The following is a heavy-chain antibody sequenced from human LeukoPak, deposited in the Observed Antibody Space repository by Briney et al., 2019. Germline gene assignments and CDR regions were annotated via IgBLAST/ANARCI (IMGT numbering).Heavy chain of an antibody. D-gene: IGHD2-21*02. V-gene: IGHV3-23*01. CDR3: VSGGDYHVRLCTY. CDR1: GFTFRRYA. Sequence: GGSLRLSCAASGFTFRRYAMSWVRQAPGKGVEWVSAISGSGGSTYYASSVKGRFTISRDNSKNTLYLQMNSLTAEDTAIYYCVSGGDYHVRLCTYWGQGTLVTVSS. J-gene: IGHJ4*01. CDR2: ISGSGGST.